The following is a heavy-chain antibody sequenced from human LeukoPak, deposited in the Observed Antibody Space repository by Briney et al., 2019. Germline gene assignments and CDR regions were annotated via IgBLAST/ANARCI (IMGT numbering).Heavy chain of an antibody. CDR2: ISYDGSNK. V-gene: IGHV3-30*18. D-gene: IGHD4-17*01. J-gene: IGHJ4*02. CDR3: AKQDFDYGDYDPFDY. Sequence: GGSLRLSCAASGFTFSSYGMHWVRQAPGKGLEWVAVISYDGSNKYYADSVKGRFTISRDNSKNTLYLQMNSLRAEDTAVYYCAKQDFDYGDYDPFDYWGQGILVTVSS. CDR1: GFTFSSYG.